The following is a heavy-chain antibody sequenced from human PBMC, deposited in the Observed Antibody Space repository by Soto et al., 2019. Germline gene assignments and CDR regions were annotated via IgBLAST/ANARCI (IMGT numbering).Heavy chain of an antibody. CDR1: GFTFSSYW. Sequence: GGSLRLSCAASGFTFSSYWMHWVRQAPGKGLVWVSRINTDGSITTYADSVKGRFTISRDNAKNTRYLQMKSMRAEDTAVYYCARSLSISPDYWGQGTLVTVSS. D-gene: IGHD4-4*01. J-gene: IGHJ4*02. V-gene: IGHV3-74*01. CDR3: ARSLSISPDY. CDR2: INTDGSIT.